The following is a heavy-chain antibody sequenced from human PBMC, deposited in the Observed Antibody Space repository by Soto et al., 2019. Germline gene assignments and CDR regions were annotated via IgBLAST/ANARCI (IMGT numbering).Heavy chain of an antibody. CDR1: GYTFTSYA. CDR2: INAGNGNT. CDR3: ASCPQNCITTSPCCLYFDY. D-gene: IGHD2-2*01. V-gene: IGHV1-3*01. J-gene: IGHJ4*02. Sequence: GASVKVSCKASGYTFTSYAMHWVRQAPGQRLEWMGWINAGNGNTKYSQKFQGRVTITRDTSASTAYMELSSLRSEDTAVYYCASCPQNCITTSPCCLYFDYWGQGTLVTVSS.